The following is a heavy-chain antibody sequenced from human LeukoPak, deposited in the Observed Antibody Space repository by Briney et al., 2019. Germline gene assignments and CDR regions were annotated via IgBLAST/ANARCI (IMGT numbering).Heavy chain of an antibody. V-gene: IGHV3-74*01. CDR3: LRDLNWSLDQ. D-gene: IGHD1-20*01. Sequence: GGSLRLSCAASGFTFSSYAMSWVRQAPGKGLVWVSRIKSDGITITYADSVKGRFTISRDDAKNTLYLQMNSLRAEDTAVYYCLRDLNWSLDQWGQGTLVTVSS. CDR1: GFTFSSYA. J-gene: IGHJ4*02. CDR2: IKSDGITI.